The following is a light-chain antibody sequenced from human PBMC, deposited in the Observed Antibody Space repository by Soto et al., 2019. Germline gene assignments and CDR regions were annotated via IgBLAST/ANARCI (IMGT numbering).Light chain of an antibody. J-gene: IGKJ1*01. CDR3: QQRNSYPRT. CDR1: QGISSY. Sequence: DIQLTQSPSFLSASVGDSVTVTCRASQGISSYLAWYQQKPGKAPKLLIYAASTLQSGVPSRFSGSGSGTEFTLTISSLQPEDFATYYCQQRNSYPRTFGQGTKVDIK. V-gene: IGKV1-9*01. CDR2: AAS.